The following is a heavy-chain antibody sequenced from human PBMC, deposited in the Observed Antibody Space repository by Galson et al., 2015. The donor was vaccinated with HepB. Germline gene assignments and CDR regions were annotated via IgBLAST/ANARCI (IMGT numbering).Heavy chain of an antibody. J-gene: IGHJ4*02. D-gene: IGHD5-12*01. CDR3: ARDWMFVGVADIVATPPDY. CDR1: GFTFSSYA. V-gene: IGHV3-30*04. Sequence: SLRLSCAASGFTFSSYAMHWVRQAPGKGLEWVAVISYDGSNKYYADSVKGRFTISRDNSKNTLYLQMNSLRAEDTAVYYCARDWMFVGVADIVATPPDYWGQGTLVTVSS. CDR2: ISYDGSNK.